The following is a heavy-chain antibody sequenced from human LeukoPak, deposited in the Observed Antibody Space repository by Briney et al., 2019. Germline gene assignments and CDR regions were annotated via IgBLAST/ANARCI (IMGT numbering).Heavy chain of an antibody. D-gene: IGHD3-10*01. CDR2: MNPNSGNT. CDR3: ASSPHYYGSGSSDY. V-gene: IGHV1-8*01. J-gene: IGHJ4*02. Sequence: ASVKVSCKASGYTFTSYDINWVRQATGQGLEWMGWMNPNSGNTGYAQKFQGRITMTRNTSISTAYMELSSLRSEDTAVYYCASSPHYYGSGSSDYWGQGTLVTVSS. CDR1: GYTFTSYD.